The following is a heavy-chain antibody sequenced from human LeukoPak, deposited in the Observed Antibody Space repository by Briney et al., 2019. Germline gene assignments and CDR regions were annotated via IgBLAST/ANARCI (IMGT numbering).Heavy chain of an antibody. CDR3: VRRGHSASWYPDY. Sequence: GGSLRLSCVASGFTFDAHGMSWVRQAPGKGLEWVSGINLIGASTGYADSVKGRFTISRDNAKNSLYLQMDSLRVEDTALYYCVRRGHSASWYPDYWRQGTLVTVSS. CDR1: GFTFDAHG. J-gene: IGHJ4*02. V-gene: IGHV3-20*04. CDR2: INLIGAST. D-gene: IGHD6-13*01.